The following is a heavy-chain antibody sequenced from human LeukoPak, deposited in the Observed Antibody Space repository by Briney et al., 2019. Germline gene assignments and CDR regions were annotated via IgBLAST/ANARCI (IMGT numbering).Heavy chain of an antibody. V-gene: IGHV3-21*01. CDR1: GFTFSSYS. CDR3: AKGLLWFGENYHGRAV. CDR2: ISSSSSYI. D-gene: IGHD3-10*01. Sequence: GGSLRLSCAASGFTFSSYSMNWVRQAPGKGLEWASSISSSSSYIYYADSVKGRFTISRDNAKNSLYLQMNSLRAEDTAVYYCAKGLLWFGENYHGRAVWGKGPTATVSS. J-gene: IGHJ6*04.